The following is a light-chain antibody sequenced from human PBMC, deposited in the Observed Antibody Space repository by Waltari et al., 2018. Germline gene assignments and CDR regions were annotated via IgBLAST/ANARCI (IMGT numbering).Light chain of an antibody. J-gene: IGKJ3*01. CDR3: MQALQTPFT. Sequence: DIVMTQSPLSLPVTPGEPASISCRSSQSLLYSNGYNYLDWYLQKPGQSPQLLIYFGSSRASGVPDRFSGSVSGTDFTLKISRVEDEDVGVYYCMQALQTPFTFGPGTTVEIK. V-gene: IGKV2-28*01. CDR2: FGS. CDR1: QSLLYSNGYNY.